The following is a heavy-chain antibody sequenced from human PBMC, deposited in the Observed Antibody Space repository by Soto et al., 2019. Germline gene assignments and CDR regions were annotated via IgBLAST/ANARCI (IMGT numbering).Heavy chain of an antibody. CDR1: GFTFRLST. V-gene: IGHV3-73*01. CDR3: GRTLVPELETTSPYFCGLDV. J-gene: IGHJ6*02. D-gene: IGHD1-1*01. CDR2: IRSKPEGYAT. Sequence: GGSLRLSCVASGFTFRLSTVYWVRQASGKGLEWLARIRSKPEGYATAYAASVTGRFAISRDDSKKTTFLQMNGLKSEDTAVYYCGRTLVPELETTSPYFCGLDVWGQGTTVTVSS.